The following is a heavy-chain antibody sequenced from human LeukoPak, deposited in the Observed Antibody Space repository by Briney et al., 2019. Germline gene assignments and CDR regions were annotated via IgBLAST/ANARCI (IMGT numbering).Heavy chain of an antibody. CDR1: EFSVGSNY. V-gene: IGHV3-66*01. Sequence: GGSLRLSCAASEFSVGSNYMTWVRQAPGKGLEWVSLIYSGGSTYYADSVKGRFTISRDNAKNSLSLQMNSLRAEDTAVYYCARDVYDSSGFSGAFDIWGQGTMVTVSS. D-gene: IGHD3-22*01. J-gene: IGHJ3*02. CDR2: IYSGGST. CDR3: ARDVYDSSGFSGAFDI.